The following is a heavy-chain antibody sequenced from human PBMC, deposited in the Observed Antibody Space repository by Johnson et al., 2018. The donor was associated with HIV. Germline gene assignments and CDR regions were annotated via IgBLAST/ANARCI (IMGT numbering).Heavy chain of an antibody. Sequence: VQLVESGGGVVQPGGSLRLSCAASGFTFSSHGMHWVRQAPGKGLEWVAFIRYDGSNKYYADSVKGRFTISRDNSKNTLYLQMNSLRAEDTAVYYCARERYSRSTSCYFSRPPDAFDIWGQGTVVTVSS. J-gene: IGHJ3*02. CDR1: GFTFSSHG. V-gene: IGHV3-30*02. CDR2: IRYDGSNK. CDR3: ARERYSRSTSCYFSRPPDAFDI. D-gene: IGHD2-2*01.